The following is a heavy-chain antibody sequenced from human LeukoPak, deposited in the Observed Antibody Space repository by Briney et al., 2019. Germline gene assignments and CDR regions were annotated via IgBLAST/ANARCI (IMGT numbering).Heavy chain of an antibody. J-gene: IGHJ4*02. CDR2: ITSSSSYI. D-gene: IGHD3-22*01. Sequence: PGGSLRLSCAASGFIFSSYTMNWVRQAPGKGLEWVSSITSSSSYIYYADSVKGRFTISRDNAKNSLYLQMNSLRAEDTAVYYCARDLIYYDSSGSDYWGQGTLVTVSS. CDR3: ARDLIYYDSSGSDY. CDR1: GFIFSSYT. V-gene: IGHV3-21*01.